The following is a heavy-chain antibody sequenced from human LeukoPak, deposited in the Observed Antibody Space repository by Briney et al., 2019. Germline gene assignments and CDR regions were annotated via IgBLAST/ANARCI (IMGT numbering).Heavy chain of an antibody. D-gene: IGHD6-13*01. J-gene: IGHJ4*02. CDR3: ANSYSSSWYYFDY. CDR2: IKQDGSEK. V-gene: IGHV3-7*01. CDR1: GFTFCSYW. Sequence: GGSLRLSCAASGFTFCSYWMGWVRQGPGKGREWVANIKQDGSEKYYVDSVRGRFTISRDNAKNSLYLQMNSLRAEDTAMYCCANSYSSSWYYFDYWGQGTLVTVSS.